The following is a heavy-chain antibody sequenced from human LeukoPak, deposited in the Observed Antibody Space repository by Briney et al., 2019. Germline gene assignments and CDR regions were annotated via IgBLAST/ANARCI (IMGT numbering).Heavy chain of an antibody. CDR2: IREDGTEK. V-gene: IGHV3-7*03. CDR1: GFTFSGAW. Sequence: GGSLRLSCTASGFTFSGAWMTWVRQAPGKGLEWVANIREDGTEKNYVDSVKGRFTISRDNSKNTLFLQMNSLRAEDTAVYYCAKELVGTSPRGWFDPWGQGTLVTVSS. CDR3: AKELVGTSPRGWFDP. J-gene: IGHJ5*02. D-gene: IGHD1-26*01.